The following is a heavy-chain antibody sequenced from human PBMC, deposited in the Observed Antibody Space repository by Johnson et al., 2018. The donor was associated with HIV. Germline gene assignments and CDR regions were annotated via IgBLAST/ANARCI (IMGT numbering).Heavy chain of an antibody. D-gene: IGHD1-7*01. CDR1: GFTFSSYG. Sequence: QVQLVESGGGLVQPGGSLRLSCAASGFTFSSYGMHWVRQAPGKGLEWVAFIRYDGSNKYYADSVKGRFTISRDNSKNTLYLQMNSLRAEDTAVYYFAKDLVGNSGAFDIWGQGTLVSVSS. CDR3: AKDLVGNSGAFDI. J-gene: IGHJ3*02. CDR2: IRYDGSNK. V-gene: IGHV3-30*02.